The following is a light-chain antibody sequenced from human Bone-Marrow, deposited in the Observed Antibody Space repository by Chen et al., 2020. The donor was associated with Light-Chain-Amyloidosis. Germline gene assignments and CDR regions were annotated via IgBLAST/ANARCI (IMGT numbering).Light chain of an antibody. CDR2: DDS. CDR1: NIGSTS. CDR3: QVWDRSSDRPV. V-gene: IGLV3-21*02. Sequence: SYVLTQPFSVSVAPGQTATIACGGNNIGSTSVHWYQQTPGQAPLLVVYDDSDRPSGIPDRLSGSNSVNTATLTISRVEAGDEADYYCQVWDRSSDRPVFGGGTKLTVL. J-gene: IGLJ3*02.